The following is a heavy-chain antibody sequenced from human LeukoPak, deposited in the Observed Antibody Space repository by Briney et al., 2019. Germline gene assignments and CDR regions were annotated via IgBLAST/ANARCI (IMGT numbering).Heavy chain of an antibody. D-gene: IGHD2/OR15-2a*01. CDR3: AKDGTSYYYIYY. CDR2: IRYDGSNK. J-gene: IGHJ4*02. Sequence: GGSLRLSCAASGFTFSSYGMYWVRQAPGKGLEWVAFIRYDGSNKYYADSVKGRFTVSRDDSKNTLYLQMNSLRGDDTAVYYCAKDGTSYYYIYYWGQGTLVTVSS. V-gene: IGHV3-30*02. CDR1: GFTFSSYG.